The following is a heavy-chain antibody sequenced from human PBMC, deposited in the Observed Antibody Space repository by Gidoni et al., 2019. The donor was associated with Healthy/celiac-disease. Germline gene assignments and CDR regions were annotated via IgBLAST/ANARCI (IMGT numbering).Heavy chain of an antibody. CDR2: IYYSGST. Sequence: GKGLEWIGYIYYSGSTNYNPSLKSRVTISVDTSKNQFSLKLSSVTAADTAVYYCAGSSPFWCGYYTWGHGTLVTVSS. D-gene: IGHD3-3*01. CDR3: AGSSPFWCGYYT. V-gene: IGHV4-59*01. J-gene: IGHJ5*01.